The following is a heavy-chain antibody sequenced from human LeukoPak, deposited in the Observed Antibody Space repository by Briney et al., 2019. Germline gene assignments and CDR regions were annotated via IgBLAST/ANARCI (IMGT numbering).Heavy chain of an antibody. V-gene: IGHV3-20*01. CDR3: ARGRSYGSGKYYFDY. CDR2: INWNGGST. J-gene: IGHJ4*02. D-gene: IGHD3-10*01. Sequence: TGGSLRLSSAASGFTFDDYGMSWVRQAPGKGLEWVSGINWNGGSTGYADSVKGRFTISRDNAKNSLYLQMNSLRAEDTALYHCARGRSYGSGKYYFDYWGQGTLVTVSS. CDR1: GFTFDDYG.